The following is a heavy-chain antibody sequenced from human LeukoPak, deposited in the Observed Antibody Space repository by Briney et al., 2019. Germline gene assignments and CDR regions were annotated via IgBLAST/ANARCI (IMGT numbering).Heavy chain of an antibody. CDR1: VGSINSGNW. J-gene: IGHJ6*02. V-gene: IGHV4-4*02. CDR2: NYHNGTP. D-gene: IGHD2-2*02. Sequence: PSGTLSLTCAVSVGSINSGNWWSWVRPSPGKGLEWIGENYHNGTPNYNPSLKSRVTISADTFKNHFSLKMTSVTAADTAVYYCATAPILRGEGGEHYKCGMDVWGQGTTVIVSS. CDR3: ATAPILRGEGGEHYKCGMDV.